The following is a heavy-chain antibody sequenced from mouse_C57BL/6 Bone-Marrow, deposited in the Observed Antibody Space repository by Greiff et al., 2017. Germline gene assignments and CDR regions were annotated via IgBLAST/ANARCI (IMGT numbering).Heavy chain of an antibody. CDR1: GFNIKDDY. Sequence: VQLQQSGAELVRPGASVKLSCTASGFNIKDDYMHWVKPRPEQGLEWIGWIDTENGDTEYASKFQGKATITADTSSNTAYLQLSSLTSEDTAVCYCTTEGNLYAMDYWGQGTSVTVSS. D-gene: IGHD2-1*01. CDR2: IDTENGDT. J-gene: IGHJ4*01. CDR3: TTEGNLYAMDY. V-gene: IGHV14-4*01.